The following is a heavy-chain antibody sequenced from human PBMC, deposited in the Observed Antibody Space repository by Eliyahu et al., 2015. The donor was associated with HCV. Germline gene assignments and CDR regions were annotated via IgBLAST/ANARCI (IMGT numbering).Heavy chain of an antibody. Sequence: EVQLVESGGGLVKPGGSLRLSCAASGFTFSSYXMXWVRQAPGKGLGWVSSISSSSSYIYYADSVKGRFTISRDNAKNSLYLQMNSLRAEDTAVYYCARDWVFLEWSHHEETLYGMDVWGQGTTVTVSS. CDR2: ISSSSSYI. D-gene: IGHD3-3*01. V-gene: IGHV3-21*01. J-gene: IGHJ6*02. CDR3: ARDWVFLEWSHHEETLYGMDV. CDR1: GFTFSSYX.